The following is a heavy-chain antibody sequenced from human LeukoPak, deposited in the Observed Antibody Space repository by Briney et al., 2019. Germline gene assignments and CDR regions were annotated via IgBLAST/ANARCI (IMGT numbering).Heavy chain of an antibody. CDR1: GYTFTSYD. CDR2: MNPNSGNT. V-gene: IGHV1-8*01. CDR3: AREKWELHSLGYYYYGMDV. J-gene: IGHJ6*02. D-gene: IGHD1-26*01. Sequence: GASVKVSCKASGYTFTSYDINWVRQATGQGLEWMGWMNPNSGNTGYAQKFQGRVTMTRNTSISTAYMELSSLRSEDTAVYYCAREKWELHSLGYYYYGMDVWGQGTTVTVSS.